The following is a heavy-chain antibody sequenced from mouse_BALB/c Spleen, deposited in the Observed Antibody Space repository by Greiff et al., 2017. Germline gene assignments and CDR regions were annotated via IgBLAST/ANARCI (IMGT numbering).Heavy chain of an antibody. D-gene: IGHD4-1*01. J-gene: IGHJ4*01. CDR3: ARHGNWDGAMDY. CDR1: GFAFSSYD. V-gene: IGHV5-12-1*01. Sequence: EVKLQESGGGLVKPGGSLKLSCAASGFAFSSYDMSWVRQTPEKRLEWVAYISSGGGSTYYPDTVKGRFTISRDNAKNTLYLQMSSLKSEDTAMYYCARHGNWDGAMDYWGQGTSVTVSS. CDR2: ISSGGGST.